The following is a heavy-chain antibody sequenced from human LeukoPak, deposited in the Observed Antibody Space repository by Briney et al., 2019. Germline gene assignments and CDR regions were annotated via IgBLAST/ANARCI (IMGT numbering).Heavy chain of an antibody. D-gene: IGHD6-19*01. J-gene: IGHJ4*02. CDR2: INSDGSST. CDR1: GFTFSSYW. Sequence: GGSLRLSCAASGFTFSSYWMHWVRQAPGKGLVWVSRINSDGSSTSYADSVKGRFTISRDNAKNTLYLQMNSLRAEDTAVYYCARGKYSSGWYSDYWGQGTLVTVSS. CDR3: ARGKYSSGWYSDY. V-gene: IGHV3-74*01.